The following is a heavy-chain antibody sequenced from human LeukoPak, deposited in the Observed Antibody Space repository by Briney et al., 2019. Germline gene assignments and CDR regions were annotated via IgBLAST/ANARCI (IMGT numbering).Heavy chain of an antibody. CDR2: IHHSGNT. CDR3: ARGIDY. J-gene: IGHJ4*02. V-gene: IGHV4-4*02. Sequence: GSLRLSCAASGFTFSSYAMSWVRQSPGKGLEWIGEIHHSGNTNYNPSLKSRVTISVDKSKNQFSLKLSSVTAADTAVYYCARGIDYWGQGTLVTVSS. CDR1: GFTFSSYAM.